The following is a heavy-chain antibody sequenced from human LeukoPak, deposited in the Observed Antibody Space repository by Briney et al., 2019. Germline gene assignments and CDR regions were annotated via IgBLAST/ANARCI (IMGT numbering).Heavy chain of an antibody. CDR2: INTDGSDT. Sequence: PGGSLRLSCAASGFTFSKYWMLWVRQAPGKGLESVSRINTDGSDTTYADSVKGRFTVSRDNANNTMFLQMNSVRDEDTAVYYCATIQWLDHPPDSWGQGTPVTVSS. J-gene: IGHJ4*02. V-gene: IGHV3-74*01. D-gene: IGHD6-19*01. CDR3: ATIQWLDHPPDS. CDR1: GFTFSKYW.